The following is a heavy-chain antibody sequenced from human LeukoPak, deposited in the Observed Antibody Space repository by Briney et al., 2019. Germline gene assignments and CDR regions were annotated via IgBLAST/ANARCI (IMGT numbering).Heavy chain of an antibody. CDR2: IYAGNGNV. CDR1: GYTLSTYT. Sequence: ASVKVSCKASGYTLSTYTMHWLRQAPGQRPEWMGCIYAGNGNVKYSQNFQARVTITRDTSANTAYLELSSLRAEDTALYYCAKAGGSSTRESGFDYWGQGTLVTVSS. D-gene: IGHD2-2*01. CDR3: AKAGGSSTRESGFDY. V-gene: IGHV1-3*01. J-gene: IGHJ4*02.